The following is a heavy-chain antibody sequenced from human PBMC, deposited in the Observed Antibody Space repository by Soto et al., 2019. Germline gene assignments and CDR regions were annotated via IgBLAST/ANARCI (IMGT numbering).Heavy chain of an antibody. CDR2: IIPILGIA. V-gene: IGHV1-69*02. D-gene: IGHD3-10*01. CDR3: ESHSGTYYNDY. J-gene: IGHJ4*02. Sequence: QVQLVQSGAEVKKPGSSVKVSCKASGGTFSSYTIIWVRQAPGQGLEWMGRIIPILGIANYAQKFQGRVTITADKSTSTAYMELSSLRSEDTAVYYCESHSGTYYNDYWGQGTLVTVSS. CDR1: GGTFSSYT.